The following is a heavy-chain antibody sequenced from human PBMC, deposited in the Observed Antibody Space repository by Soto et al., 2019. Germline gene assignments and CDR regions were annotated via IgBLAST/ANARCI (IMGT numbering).Heavy chain of an antibody. Sequence: ETLSLTCAVYGGSFSGYYWSWIRQPPGKGLEWIGEINHSGSTNYNPSLKSRVTISVDTSKNQFSLKLSSVTAADTAVYYCARASGQRLHNWFDPWGQGTLVTVSS. V-gene: IGHV4-34*01. J-gene: IGHJ5*02. CDR2: INHSGST. CDR3: ARASGQRLHNWFDP. D-gene: IGHD6-25*01. CDR1: GGSFSGYY.